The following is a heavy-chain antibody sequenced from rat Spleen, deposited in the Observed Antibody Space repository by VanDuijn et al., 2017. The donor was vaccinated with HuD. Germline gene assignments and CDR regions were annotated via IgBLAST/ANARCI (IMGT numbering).Heavy chain of an antibody. V-gene: IGHV5-25*01. CDR2: IGASGTNT. CDR1: GFIFSDYY. J-gene: IGHJ2*01. Sequence: EVQLVESGGGLVQPGRSLKLSCAASGFIFSDYYMAWVRQAPRKSLEWVASIGASGTNTYYRDSVKGRFTISRDNAKNTLYLQMDSLRSDDTATYYCSSNFDYWGQGVMVTVSS. CDR3: SSNFDY.